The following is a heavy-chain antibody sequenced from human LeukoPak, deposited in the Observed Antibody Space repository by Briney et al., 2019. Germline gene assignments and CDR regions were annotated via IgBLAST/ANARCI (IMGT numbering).Heavy chain of an antibody. J-gene: IGHJ4*02. D-gene: IGHD3-3*01. CDR2: INPNSGDT. V-gene: IGHV1-2*02. Sequence: ASVKVSCKASGYTFTAYYIHWVRQAPGQGREWMAFINPNSGDTYSAPQFQGRVTMTRDTSISTASMELSWLSSDDTAVYYCATGVATAFTYWGQGTLVTVSS. CDR3: ATGVATAFTY. CDR1: GYTFTAYY.